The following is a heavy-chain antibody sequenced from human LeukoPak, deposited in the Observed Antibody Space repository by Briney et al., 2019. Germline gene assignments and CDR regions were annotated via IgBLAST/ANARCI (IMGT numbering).Heavy chain of an antibody. D-gene: IGHD1-26*01. V-gene: IGHV1-2*02. J-gene: IGHJ4*02. Sequence: ASVKVSCKASGYTFTGYYMHWVRQAPGQGLEWMGWINPNSGGTNYAQKFQGRVTMTRDTSISTAYMELSRPRSDDTAVYYCARGEWELLSPFDYWGQGTLVTVSS. CDR1: GYTFTGYY. CDR2: INPNSGGT. CDR3: ARGEWELLSPFDY.